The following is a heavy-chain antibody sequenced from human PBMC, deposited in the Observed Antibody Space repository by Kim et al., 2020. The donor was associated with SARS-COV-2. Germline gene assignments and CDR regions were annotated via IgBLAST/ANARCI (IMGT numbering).Heavy chain of an antibody. V-gene: IGHV4-39*07. J-gene: IGHJ5*02. Sequence: SETLSLTCTVSGGSISSSSYYWVWIRQPPGKGLEWIGSIYYSGSTYYNPSLKSRVTISVDTSKNQFSLKLSSVTAADTAVYYCARGWFGESRGWFDPWG. CDR2: IYYSGST. CDR1: GGSISSSSYY. CDR3: ARGWFGESRGWFDP. D-gene: IGHD3-10*01.